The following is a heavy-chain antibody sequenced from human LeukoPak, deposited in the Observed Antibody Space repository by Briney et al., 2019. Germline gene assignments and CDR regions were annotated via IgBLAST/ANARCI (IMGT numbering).Heavy chain of an antibody. J-gene: IGHJ6*03. CDR2: INHSGST. V-gene: IGHV4-34*01. Sequence: SETLSLTCAVYGGSFSGYYWSWIRKPPGKGLEWIGEINHSGSTNYNPSLKSRVTISVDTSKNPFSLKLSSVTAADTAVYYCARGKDIVVVPATYYYYYMDVWGKGTTVTVSS. D-gene: IGHD2-2*01. CDR3: ARGKDIVVVPATYYYYYMDV. CDR1: GGSFSGYY.